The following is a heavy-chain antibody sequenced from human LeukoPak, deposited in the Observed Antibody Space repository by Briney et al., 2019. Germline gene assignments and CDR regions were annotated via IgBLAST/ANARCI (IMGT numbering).Heavy chain of an antibody. D-gene: IGHD4-11*01. V-gene: IGHV2-5*01. CDR3: ARAPTVTTSFDY. CDR1: GFSLSSTGVH. Sequence: SGPTLVNPTQTLTLTCTFCGFSLSSTGVHVGWIRLPPGKALEWLALIYWNDEKRYSPGLKSRLSITKDTSKNQVVLTMTTMDPVDTATYYCARAPTVTTSFDYWGQRALVTVSS. J-gene: IGHJ4*02. CDR2: IYWNDEK.